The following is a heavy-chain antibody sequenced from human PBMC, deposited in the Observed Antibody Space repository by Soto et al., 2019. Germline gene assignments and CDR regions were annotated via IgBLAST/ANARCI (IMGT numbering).Heavy chain of an antibody. J-gene: IGHJ4*02. V-gene: IGHV3-73*02. CDR2: IRSKPNSYAT. Sequence: EVQLVESGGGLVQPGGPLKLSCAASGFTFSASAMHWFRQASGKGLEWVGRIRSKPNSYATTYAASVEGRFTISRDDSKNTAYLQLNSLKTEDTAVYYCTRFSHFSGYYFDYWGQGTVVTVSS. CDR3: TRFSHFSGYYFDY. D-gene: IGHD6-19*01. CDR1: GFTFSASA.